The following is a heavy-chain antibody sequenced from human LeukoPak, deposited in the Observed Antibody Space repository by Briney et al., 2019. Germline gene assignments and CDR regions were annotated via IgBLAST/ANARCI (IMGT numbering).Heavy chain of an antibody. J-gene: IGHJ3*02. D-gene: IGHD3-10*01. V-gene: IGHV3-30*02. Sequence: GGSLRLSCAASGFTFSSYGMHWVRQAPGKGLEWVAFIRYDGSNKYYADSVKGRFTISRDNAKNSLYLQMNSLRAEDTAVYYCASSLWFGEATGLDAFDIWGQGTMVTVSS. CDR1: GFTFSSYG. CDR3: ASSLWFGEATGLDAFDI. CDR2: IRYDGSNK.